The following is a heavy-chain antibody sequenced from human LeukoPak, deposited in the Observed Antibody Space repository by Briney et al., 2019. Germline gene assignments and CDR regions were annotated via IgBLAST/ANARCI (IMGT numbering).Heavy chain of an antibody. J-gene: IGHJ4*02. V-gene: IGHV4-34*01. CDR1: GGSFSGYY. CDR3: ARGFDYSDY. Sequence: ASETLSLTCAVYGGSFSGYYWSWIRQPPGKGLEWIGEINHSGSTNYNPSLKSRVTISVDTSKNQFSLKLSSVTAADTAVYYCARGFDYSDYWGQGTLVTVSS. CDR2: INHSGST.